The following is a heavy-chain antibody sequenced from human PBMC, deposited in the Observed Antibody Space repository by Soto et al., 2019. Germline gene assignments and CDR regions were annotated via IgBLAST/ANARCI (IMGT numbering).Heavy chain of an antibody. J-gene: IGHJ6*02. V-gene: IGHV4-34*01. CDR3: ARGSRMSIPAASGRDYSYHGLDV. CDR2: INHRGSI. CDR1: GGSFSGYY. Sequence: QVQLQQWGAGLLKPSETLSLNCAVYGGSFSGYYWSWIRQPPGKGLEWIGEINHRGSINYNPSLKSRVTMSVDTSKNQFSLKLNSVTAADTAVFYCARGSRMSIPAASGRDYSYHGLDVWGQGTAVTVSS. D-gene: IGHD6-13*01.